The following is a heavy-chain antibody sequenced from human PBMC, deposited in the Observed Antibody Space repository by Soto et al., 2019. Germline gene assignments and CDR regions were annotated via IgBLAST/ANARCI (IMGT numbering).Heavy chain of an antibody. V-gene: IGHV3-33*01. CDR1: GFTFSSYG. D-gene: IGHD6-13*01. CDR2: IWYDGSSQ. CDR3: ARDYSSTWYGVDS. J-gene: IGHJ4*02. Sequence: LRLSCAASGFTFSSYGMHWVRQAPGKGLEWVAVIWYDGSSQYYAESVKGRFTISRDNSKNTLDLQMNSLRAEDSALYYCARDYSSTWYGVDSWGQGTLVTVYS.